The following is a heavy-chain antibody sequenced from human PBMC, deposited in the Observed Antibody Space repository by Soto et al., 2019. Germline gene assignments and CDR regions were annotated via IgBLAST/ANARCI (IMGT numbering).Heavy chain of an antibody. CDR3: ARDHDYDFWSGYNYYYYGMDV. CDR1: GGTFSSYA. J-gene: IGHJ6*02. Sequence: SVKVSCKASGGTFSSYAISWVRQAPGQGLEWMGGIIPIFGTANYAQKFQGRVTITADESTSTAYMELSSLRSEDTAVYYCARDHDYDFWSGYNYYYYGMDVWGQGTTVTVSS. V-gene: IGHV1-69*13. CDR2: IIPIFGTA. D-gene: IGHD3-3*01.